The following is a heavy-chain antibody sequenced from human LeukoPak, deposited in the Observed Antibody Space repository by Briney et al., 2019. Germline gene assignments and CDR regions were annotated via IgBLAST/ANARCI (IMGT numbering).Heavy chain of an antibody. CDR2: IYYSGST. J-gene: IGHJ3*02. CDR1: GGSISSSSYY. CDR3: ARGKELPNDAFDI. V-gene: IGHV4-39*01. D-gene: IGHD1-7*01. Sequence: SQTLSLTCAVSGGSISSSSYYWDWIRQPPGKGLEWIGSIYYSGSTYYNPSLKSRVTISVDTSKNQFSLKLSSVTAADTAVYYCARGKELPNDAFDIWGQGTMVTVSS.